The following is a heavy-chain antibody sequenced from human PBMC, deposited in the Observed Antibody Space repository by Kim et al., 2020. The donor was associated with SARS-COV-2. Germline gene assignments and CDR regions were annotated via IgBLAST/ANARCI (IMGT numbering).Heavy chain of an antibody. J-gene: IGHJ6*01. V-gene: IGHV4-39*01. D-gene: IGHD6-19*01. CDR2: AYYIGNT. CDR1: GGSLSSSSYY. Sequence: SETLSLTCTVSGGSLSSSSYYWGWIRQPPGKGLEWIGTAYYIGNTYYNPSLKSRVTISVDTSKNQFSLKLGSVTAADTAVYYCASHQRYSSGWYVAVYY. CDR3: ASHQRYSSGWYVAVYY.